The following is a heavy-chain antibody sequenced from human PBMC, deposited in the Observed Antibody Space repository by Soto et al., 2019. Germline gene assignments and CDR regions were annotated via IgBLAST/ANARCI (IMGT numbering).Heavy chain of an antibody. V-gene: IGHV4-59*08. CDR1: GGSISSYY. D-gene: IGHD4-17*01. CDR2: IYYSGST. J-gene: IGHJ4*01. Sequence: QVQLQESGPGLVKPSETLSLTCTVSGGSISSYYWSWIRQPPGKGLEWIGYIYYSGSTDYNPSLKSRVIIQVDAFKNRFPLTLSSKIAPVTAVYYWALRYGMSFDFWGYGTLVTVSS. CDR3: ALRYGMSFDF.